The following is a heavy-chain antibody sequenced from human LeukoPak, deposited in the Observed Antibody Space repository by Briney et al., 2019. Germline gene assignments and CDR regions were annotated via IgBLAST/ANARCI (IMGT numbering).Heavy chain of an antibody. CDR3: ARQGYLASSSWSDRQSYYYGMDV. J-gene: IGHJ6*02. CDR1: GGSISSGSYY. CDR2: IYTSGST. D-gene: IGHD6-13*01. V-gene: IGHV4-61*02. Sequence: PSQTLSLACTVSGGSISSGSYYWSWIRQPAGKGLEWIGRIYTSGSTNYNPSLKSRVTISVDTSKNQFSLELSSVTAADTAVYYCARQGYLASSSWSDRQSYYYGMDVWGQGTTVTVSS.